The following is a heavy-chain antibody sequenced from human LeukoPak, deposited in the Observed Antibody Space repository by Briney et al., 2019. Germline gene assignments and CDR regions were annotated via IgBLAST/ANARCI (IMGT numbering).Heavy chain of an antibody. CDR3: ATGGVHYYDSSADY. Sequence: GGSLRLSCAASGFTFSRSNMNWVRQAPGKGLEWVSSITTSSSYIYYADSVKGRFTISRDNAKNSLHLQMDSLRGEDTAVYYCATGGVHYYDSSADYWGQGTLVTVSS. J-gene: IGHJ4*02. D-gene: IGHD3-22*01. CDR1: GFTFSRSN. CDR2: ITTSSSYI. V-gene: IGHV3-21*01.